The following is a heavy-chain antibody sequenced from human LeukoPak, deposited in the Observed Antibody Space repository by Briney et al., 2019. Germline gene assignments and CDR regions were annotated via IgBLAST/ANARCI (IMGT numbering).Heavy chain of an antibody. V-gene: IGHV4-34*01. D-gene: IGHD6-13*01. CDR2: INSGGST. CDR3: AREGDSSSVGWFDP. J-gene: IGHJ5*02. Sequence: PSETLSLTCAVYLDSFSGYSWSWIRQPPGKGLEWIGDINSGGSTNYNPSLKSRVTISVDTSKNQFSLKLSSVTAADTAVYYCAREGDSSSVGWFDPWGQGTLVTVSS. CDR1: LDSFSGYS.